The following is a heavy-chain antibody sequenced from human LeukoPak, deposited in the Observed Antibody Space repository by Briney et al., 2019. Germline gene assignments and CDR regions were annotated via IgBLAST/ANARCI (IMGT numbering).Heavy chain of an antibody. V-gene: IGHV1-8*01. CDR3: ARVGRTYYYDSGTSNNWFDP. CDR2: MNPNSGNT. CDR1: GYTFTSYD. D-gene: IGHD3-10*01. J-gene: IGHJ5*02. Sequence: GASVKVSCKASGYTFTSYDINWVRQATGQGLEWMGRMNPNSGNTGYAQKFQGRVTMTRNTSISTAYMGLSSLRSEDTAMYYCARVGRTYYYDSGTSNNWFDPWGQGTLVTVSS.